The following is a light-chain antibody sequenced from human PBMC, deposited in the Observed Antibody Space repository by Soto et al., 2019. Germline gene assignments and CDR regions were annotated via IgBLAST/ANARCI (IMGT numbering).Light chain of an antibody. CDR2: STN. V-gene: IGLV8-61*01. Sequence: QAVVTQEPSFSVSPGGTVTLTCGLSSGSVSTSYYPSWYQQTPGQAPRTLIYSTNTRSSGVPDRFSGSILGNKAALTITGAQADDESVYYCVLYMGSGFSVFGGGTKLTVL. CDR1: SGSVSTSYY. J-gene: IGLJ3*02. CDR3: VLYMGSGFSV.